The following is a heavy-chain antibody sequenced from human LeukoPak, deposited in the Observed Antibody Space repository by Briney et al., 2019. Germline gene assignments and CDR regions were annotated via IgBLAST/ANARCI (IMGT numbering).Heavy chain of an antibody. CDR3: AKASQVPAAIYYYYGMDV. V-gene: IGHV3-30*18. CDR2: ISYDGSNK. J-gene: IGHJ6*02. Sequence: GGSLRLSCAASGFTFSSYGMHWVRQAPGKGLEWVAVISYDGSNKYYADSVKGRFTISRDNSKNTLYLQMNSLRAEDTAVYYCAKASQVPAAIYYYYGMDVWGQGTTVTVSS. CDR1: GFTFSSYG. D-gene: IGHD2-2*01.